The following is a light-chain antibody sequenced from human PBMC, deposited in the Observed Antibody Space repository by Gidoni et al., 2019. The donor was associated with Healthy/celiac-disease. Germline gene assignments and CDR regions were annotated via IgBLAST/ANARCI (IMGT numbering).Light chain of an antibody. CDR1: QSISSY. V-gene: IGKV1-39*01. CDR3: QQSYSTPLP. CDR2: AAS. Sequence: DIQMTQSPSSLSASVGDRVTITCRASQSISSYLNWYQQKPGKAPKLLIYAASSLQSGVPSRFSGSVSGTDFTLTIISLQPEYFATYYCQQSYSTPLPFGQXTRLEIK. J-gene: IGKJ5*01.